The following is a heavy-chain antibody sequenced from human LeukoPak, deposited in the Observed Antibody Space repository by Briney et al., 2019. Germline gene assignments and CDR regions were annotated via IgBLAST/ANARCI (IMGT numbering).Heavy chain of an antibody. Sequence: VESLKISCKGSGYSFTSYWIAWVRQMPGKRLKWMGIIYPDDSDTRYSPSFQGQVTISADKSISTAYLQWSSLKASDTAMYYCARRSYGGKDFDYWGQGTLVTVSS. CDR1: GYSFTSYW. J-gene: IGHJ4*02. V-gene: IGHV5-51*01. CDR3: ARRSYGGKDFDY. CDR2: IYPDDSDT. D-gene: IGHD4-23*01.